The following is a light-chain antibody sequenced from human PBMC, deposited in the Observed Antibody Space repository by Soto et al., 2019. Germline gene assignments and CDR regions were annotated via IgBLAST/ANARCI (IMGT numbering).Light chain of an antibody. CDR1: QSVDNNH. J-gene: IGKJ1*01. V-gene: IGKV3-20*01. CDR2: ETF. Sequence: EIVLTQSPGALSLSPGERATLSCRASQSVDNNHLAWYHQKPGQAPRLLLYETFRRATGVPDRISGSGSGTDFTLTISRLEPEDFAVYYCQQHVSSPRTFGQGTKIEIK. CDR3: QQHVSSPRT.